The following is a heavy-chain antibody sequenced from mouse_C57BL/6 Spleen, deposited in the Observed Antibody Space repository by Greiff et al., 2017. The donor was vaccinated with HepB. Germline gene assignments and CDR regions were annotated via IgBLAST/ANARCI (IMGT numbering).Heavy chain of an antibody. V-gene: IGHV14-3*01. CDR1: GYTFTSYW. J-gene: IGHJ3*01. Sequence: VQLQQPGAELVKPGASVKLSCKASGYTFTSYWMHWVKQRPGRGLEWIGRIDPANGNTKYAPKFQGKATITADTSSNTAYLQLSSLTSEDTAIYYCADGSSFAYWGQGTLVTVSA. CDR2: IDPANGNT. CDR3: ADGSSFAY. D-gene: IGHD1-1*01.